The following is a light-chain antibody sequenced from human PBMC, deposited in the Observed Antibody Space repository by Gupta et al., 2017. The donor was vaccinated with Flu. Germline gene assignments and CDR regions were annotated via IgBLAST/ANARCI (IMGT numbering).Light chain of an antibody. Sequence: GQTARIPCSGDVLPKQYAYWYQQRPGQAPVQVIYKDNERASGIPERFSGSSSGTTVTLTISGVQAEDEAGYYCPSVDSRGTWGFGGGTKVTVL. CDR2: KDN. CDR3: PSVDSRGTWG. J-gene: IGLJ3*02. V-gene: IGLV3-25*03. CDR1: VLPKQY.